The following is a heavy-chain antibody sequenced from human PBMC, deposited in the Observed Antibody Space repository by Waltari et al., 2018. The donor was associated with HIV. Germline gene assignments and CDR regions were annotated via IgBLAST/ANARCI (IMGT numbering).Heavy chain of an antibody. V-gene: IGHV5-51*03. Sequence: EVQLVQSGAEVRKSGESLKISCKASGYTFTNYWIAWVRQMSGEGLEWMGNIYPFDSDTSYNPSFEGQITISVDKSLATAYLEWNNLNASDAAIYYCARLFYYDTTGYINNAFDIWGQGTEVSVS. D-gene: IGHD3-22*01. CDR2: IYPFDSDT. CDR1: GYTFTNYW. J-gene: IGHJ3*02. CDR3: ARLFYYDTTGYINNAFDI.